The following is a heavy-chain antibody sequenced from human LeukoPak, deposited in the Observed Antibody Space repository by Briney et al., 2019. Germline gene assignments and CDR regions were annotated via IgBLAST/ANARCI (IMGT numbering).Heavy chain of an antibody. CDR2: ISGSGGST. V-gene: IGHV3-23*01. Sequence: GGSLRLSCAASGLTFSSYAMSWVRQAPGKGLEWVSAISGSGGSTYYADSEKGRFTISRDNPKNTLYLQMNSLRAEDTAVYYCAKDEQQLVFDYWGQGTLVTVSS. D-gene: IGHD6-13*01. CDR1: GLTFSSYA. J-gene: IGHJ4*02. CDR3: AKDEQQLVFDY.